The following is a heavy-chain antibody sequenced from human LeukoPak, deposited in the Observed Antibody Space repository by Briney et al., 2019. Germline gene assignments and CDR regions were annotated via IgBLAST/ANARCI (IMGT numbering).Heavy chain of an antibody. J-gene: IGHJ4*02. CDR2: ISAYNGNT. Sequence: ASVTVSCKASGYTFTSYGISWVRQAPGQGLEWVGWISAYNGNTNYSQKLQGRVTMTTDTSTSTDSKELRSLRSDDTAVYYCAREWIQLWLLDYWGQGPLVTVSS. V-gene: IGHV1-18*01. CDR1: GYTFTSYG. CDR3: AREWIQLWLLDY. D-gene: IGHD5-18*01.